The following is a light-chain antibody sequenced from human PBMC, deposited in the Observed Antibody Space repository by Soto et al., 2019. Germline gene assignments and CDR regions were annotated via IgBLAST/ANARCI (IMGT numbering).Light chain of an antibody. CDR1: QTVRTY. V-gene: IGKV1-39*01. CDR3: QQTSEGPYT. Sequence: DIEMTQSPSSLSASVGDRVTITCRASQTVRTYLNWYQQKPGEAPNLLIYGASNLQSGVPSRFSGSGSGTDFALTINSLQPADFATSFCQQTSEGPYTFGQGTKLE. J-gene: IGKJ2*01. CDR2: GAS.